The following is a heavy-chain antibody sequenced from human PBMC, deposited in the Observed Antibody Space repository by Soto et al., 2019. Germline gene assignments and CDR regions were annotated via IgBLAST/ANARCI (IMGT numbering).Heavy chain of an antibody. CDR2: IYYSGST. Sequence: QVQLQESGPGLVKPSQTLSLTCTVSGGSISSGDYYWSWIRQPPGKGLEWIGYIYYSGSTYYNPSLKSRVTISVDTSKNQFSLKLSSVTAADTAVYYCASPNCSGGSCYSDAFDIWGQGTMVTVSS. V-gene: IGHV4-30-4*01. D-gene: IGHD2-15*01. CDR3: ASPNCSGGSCYSDAFDI. CDR1: GGSISSGDYY. J-gene: IGHJ3*02.